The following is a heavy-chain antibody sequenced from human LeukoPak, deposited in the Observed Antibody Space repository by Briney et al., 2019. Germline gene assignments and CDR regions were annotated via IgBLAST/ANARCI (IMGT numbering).Heavy chain of an antibody. V-gene: IGHV1-2*02. CDR3: ARAAYDSSGYYPIYYYYYMDV. J-gene: IGHJ6*03. CDR1: GYTFTGYY. CDR2: INPNSGGT. Sequence: GASVKVSCKASGYTFTGYYMHWVRQAPGQGLEWMGWINPNSGGTNYAQKFQGRVTMTRDTSISTAYMELSRLRSDDTAVYYCARAAYDSSGYYPIYYYYYMDVWGKGTTVTVSS. D-gene: IGHD3-22*01.